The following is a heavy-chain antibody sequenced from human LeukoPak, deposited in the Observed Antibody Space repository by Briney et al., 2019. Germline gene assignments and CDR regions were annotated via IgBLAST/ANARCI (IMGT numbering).Heavy chain of an antibody. J-gene: IGHJ4*02. Sequence: AGGSLRLSCAASGFTFSAYWMTWVRQAPGKGLAWVANIIEGGDVKYYADSVKGRFTISRDNSKNTLYLQMNSLRAEDTAVYYCAKDLSMTTVTTEIDYWGQGTLVTVSS. CDR3: AKDLSMTTVTTEIDY. CDR1: GFTFSAYW. CDR2: IIEGGDVK. V-gene: IGHV3-7*03. D-gene: IGHD4-17*01.